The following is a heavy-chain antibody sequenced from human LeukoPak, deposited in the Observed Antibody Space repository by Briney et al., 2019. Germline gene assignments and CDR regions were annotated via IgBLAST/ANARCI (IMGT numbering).Heavy chain of an antibody. D-gene: IGHD3-3*01. CDR1: GGSISSGDYY. Sequence: SQTLSLTCTVSGGSISSGDYYWSWIRQPPGKGLEWIGYIYYSGSTYYNPSLKSRVTISVDTSKNQFSLKLSSVTAADTAVYYCARTCDFWSGYPRYFDYWGQGTLVTVSS. CDR2: IYYSGST. J-gene: IGHJ4*02. CDR3: ARTCDFWSGYPRYFDY. V-gene: IGHV4-30-4*08.